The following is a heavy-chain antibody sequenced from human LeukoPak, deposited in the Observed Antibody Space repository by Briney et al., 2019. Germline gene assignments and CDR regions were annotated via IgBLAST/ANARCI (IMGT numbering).Heavy chain of an antibody. V-gene: IGHV1-18*01. CDR1: GGTFSSYA. CDR3: ARAVGDYAWIYYYYYMDV. D-gene: IGHD4-17*01. Sequence: ASVKVSCKASGGTFSSYAISWVRQAPGQGLEWMGWISVYNGDTKYAEKFQGRVSMTTDTSTSTAYMELRSLRSDDTAVYYCARAVGDYAWIYYYYYMDVWGEGTTVTIPS. CDR2: ISVYNGDT. J-gene: IGHJ6*03.